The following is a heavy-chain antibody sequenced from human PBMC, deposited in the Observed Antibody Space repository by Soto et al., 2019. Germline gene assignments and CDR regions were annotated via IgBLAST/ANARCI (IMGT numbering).Heavy chain of an antibody. CDR3: ARTYYDILTGEFDC. D-gene: IGHD3-9*01. CDR2: IIPIFGTA. Sequence: ASVKVSCKASGGTFSSYAISWVRQAPGQGLEWMGGIIPIFGTANYAQKFQGRVTITADKSTSTAYMELSSLRSEDTAVYYCARTYYDILTGEFDCWGQGTLVTVSS. J-gene: IGHJ4*02. CDR1: GGTFSSYA. V-gene: IGHV1-69*06.